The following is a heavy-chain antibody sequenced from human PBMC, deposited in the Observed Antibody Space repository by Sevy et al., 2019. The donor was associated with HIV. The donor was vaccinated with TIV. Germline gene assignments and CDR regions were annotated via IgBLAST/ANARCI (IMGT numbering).Heavy chain of an antibody. J-gene: IGHJ3*02. CDR2: IVVGSGMT. Sequence: ASVKVSCKTSGFTFSSCAGQWVRQARGQRLEWIGWIVVGSGMTNYAQKFQERVTISRDMSTNTVFMELTSLRSEDTAMYYCAAEDTTTFGGWLRVFNTWGQGTMVTVSS. CDR1: GFTFSSCA. CDR3: AAEDTTTFGGWLRVFNT. V-gene: IGHV1-58*01. D-gene: IGHD3-16*01.